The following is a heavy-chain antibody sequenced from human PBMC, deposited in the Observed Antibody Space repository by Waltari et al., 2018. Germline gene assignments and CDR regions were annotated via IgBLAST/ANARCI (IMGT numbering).Heavy chain of an antibody. D-gene: IGHD6-13*01. CDR1: GFTFSRYW. CDR2: INSDGSST. CDR3: ARVATKTYSSPVPGRPYYYGMDV. Sequence: EEQLVESGGGLVQPGESLRLSCAASGFTFSRYWMDWVSHAPGKGLVWVSRINSDGSSTIYAESVKGRFTISRDNAKNTLYVQMNRLRAEDTAVYYCARVATKTYSSPVPGRPYYYGMDVWGQGTTVTVSS. V-gene: IGHV3-74*01. J-gene: IGHJ6*02.